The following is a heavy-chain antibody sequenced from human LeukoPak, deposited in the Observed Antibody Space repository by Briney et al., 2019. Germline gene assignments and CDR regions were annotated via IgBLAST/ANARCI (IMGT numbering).Heavy chain of an antibody. CDR1: GFTFSSYA. CDR3: AKDNGGSFDY. Sequence: GGSLRLSCAASGFTFSSYAMHWVRQAPGKGLEYVSAISSNGGSTYYANSVKGRFTISRDNAKNSLYLQMNSLRAEDTALYYCAKDNGGSFDYWGQGTLVTVSS. J-gene: IGHJ4*02. D-gene: IGHD1-26*01. CDR2: ISSNGGST. V-gene: IGHV3-64*01.